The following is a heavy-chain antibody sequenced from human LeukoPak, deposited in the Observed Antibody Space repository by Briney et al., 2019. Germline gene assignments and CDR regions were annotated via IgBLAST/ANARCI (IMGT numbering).Heavy chain of an antibody. D-gene: IGHD4-17*01. J-gene: IGHJ3*01. CDR3: ARDESAVTP. CDR2: INPNSGGT. Sequence: ASVTVSCKASGYTFTDYYMHWVRQAPGQGLEWMGRINPNSGGTNYALKFQGRVTMTRDTSISTAYMELSRLRSDDTAVYYCARDESAVTPWGQGTTVTVSS. V-gene: IGHV1-2*06. CDR1: GYTFTDYY.